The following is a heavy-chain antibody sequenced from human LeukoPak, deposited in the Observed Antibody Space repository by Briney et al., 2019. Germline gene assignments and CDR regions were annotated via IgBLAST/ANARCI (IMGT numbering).Heavy chain of an antibody. CDR3: AREFYYESSAYGFEY. D-gene: IGHD3-22*01. J-gene: IGHJ4*02. CDR1: GYTFSSYS. V-gene: IGHV1-46*01. Sequence: GASVKVCFKASGYTFSSYSMRWVRQAPGQGLEWMGIINPSGGSTSYAQKFQGRVTMTRDTSTSTVYMELSSLRSEDTAVYYCAREFYYESSAYGFEYWGQGTLVTVSS. CDR2: INPSGGST.